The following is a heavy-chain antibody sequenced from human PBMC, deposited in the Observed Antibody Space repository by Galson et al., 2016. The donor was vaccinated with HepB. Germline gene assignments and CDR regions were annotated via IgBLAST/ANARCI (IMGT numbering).Heavy chain of an antibody. V-gene: IGHV3-48*02. J-gene: IGHJ6*03. CDR3: ARESYCYYYYMDV. Sequence: SLRLSCAASGFTFSTYSMNWVRQAPGKGLEWVSYISDSSSTIYYADSVKGRFTISRDNAKNSLHLQMNSLRDEDTAVYYCARESYCYYYYMDVWGKGTTVTVSS. CDR2: ISDSSSTI. CDR1: GFTFSTYS.